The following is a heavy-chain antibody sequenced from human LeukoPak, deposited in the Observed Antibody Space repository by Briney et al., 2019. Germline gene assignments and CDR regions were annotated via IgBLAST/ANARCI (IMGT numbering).Heavy chain of an antibody. Sequence: SGPTLVNPTQTLTLTCTFSGFSLSTSGMCVSWIRQPPGKALEWLALIDWDDDKCYSTSLKTRLTISKDTSKNQVVLTMTNMDPVDTATYYCARTYVTIFGVADFDYWGQGTLVTVSS. CDR3: ARTYVTIFGVADFDY. CDR2: IDWDDDK. CDR1: GFSLSTSGMC. V-gene: IGHV2-70*01. J-gene: IGHJ4*02. D-gene: IGHD3-3*01.